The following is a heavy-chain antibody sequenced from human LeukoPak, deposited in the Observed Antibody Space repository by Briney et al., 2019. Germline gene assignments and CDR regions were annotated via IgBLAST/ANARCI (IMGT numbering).Heavy chain of an antibody. CDR2: ISGSGGST. V-gene: IGHV3-23*01. CDR3: AKAFDYYDSSGYPYNWFDP. CDR1: GFTFSSYA. J-gene: IGHJ5*02. Sequence: GGSLRLSCAASGFTFSSYAMSWVRQAPGKGLEWVSAISGSGGSTYYADSVKGRLTISRDNSKNTLYLQMNSLRAEDTAVYYCAKAFDYYDSSGYPYNWFDPWGQGPLVTVSS. D-gene: IGHD3-22*01.